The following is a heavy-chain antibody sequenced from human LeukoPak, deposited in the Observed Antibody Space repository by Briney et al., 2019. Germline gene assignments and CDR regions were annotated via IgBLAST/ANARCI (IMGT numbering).Heavy chain of an antibody. CDR1: GYTFTSYF. CDR3: ASSGSYSQFDY. V-gene: IGHV1-46*01. Sequence: ASVKVSCKASGYTFTSYFMHCVRHAPGHGLEGMGIINTSGGKRNYAKKCRGRVTMPRDTSTSKVYIEIDSLTSEDTAVYYCASSGSYSQFDYWGQGTLVTVSS. CDR2: INTSGGKR. D-gene: IGHD3-10*01. J-gene: IGHJ4*02.